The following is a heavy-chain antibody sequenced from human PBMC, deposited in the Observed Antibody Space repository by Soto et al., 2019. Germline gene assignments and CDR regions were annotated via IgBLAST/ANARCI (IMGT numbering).Heavy chain of an antibody. CDR2: ISGSNK. J-gene: IGHJ4*02. D-gene: IGHD1-26*01. V-gene: IGHV3-23*05. Sequence: PGGSLRLSCAASGFTFSSYAMSWVRQAPGKGLEWVSAISGSNKYYADSVKGRFTISRDNSKNTLYLQMNSLRAEDTAVYYCARSMGGGYFDYWGQGTLVTVSS. CDR3: ARSMGGGYFDY. CDR1: GFTFSSYA.